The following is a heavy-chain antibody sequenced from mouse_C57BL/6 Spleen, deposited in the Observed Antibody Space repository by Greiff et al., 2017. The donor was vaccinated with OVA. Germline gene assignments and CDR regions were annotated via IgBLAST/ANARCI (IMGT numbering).Heavy chain of an antibody. V-gene: IGHV1-59*01. Sequence: VQLQQPGAELVRPGTSVKLSCKASGYTFTSYWMHWVKQRPGQGLEWIGVIDPSDSYTNYNQKFEGKATLTVDTSSSTAYMQLSSLTSEDSAVYYCARVTTVVALDYWGQGTTLTVSS. J-gene: IGHJ2*01. CDR1: GYTFTSYW. CDR2: IDPSDSYT. CDR3: ARVTTVVALDY. D-gene: IGHD1-1*01.